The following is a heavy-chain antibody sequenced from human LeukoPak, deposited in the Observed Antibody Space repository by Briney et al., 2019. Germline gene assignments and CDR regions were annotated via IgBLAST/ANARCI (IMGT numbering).Heavy chain of an antibody. J-gene: IGHJ4*02. Sequence: SETLSLSCTVSGGSVTSDYWSWLRQPPGKGLEWIGYLYNSGSTTYNPSLKSRVTISVDTSKIQLSLKLSSVASTDTAVYYCAADRTGYGPFGYWGQGTLVTVSS. CDR2: LYNSGST. CDR1: GGSVTSDY. CDR3: AADRTGYGPFGY. V-gene: IGHV4-59*02. D-gene: IGHD5-12*01.